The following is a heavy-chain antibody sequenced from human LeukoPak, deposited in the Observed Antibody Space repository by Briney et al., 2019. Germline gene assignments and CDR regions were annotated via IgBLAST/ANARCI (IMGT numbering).Heavy chain of an antibody. J-gene: IGHJ3*02. CDR1: GGPISSSNW. CDR2: IYHSGST. V-gene: IGHV4-4*02. D-gene: IGHD3-10*01. CDR3: ARDLLWFGETI. Sequence: SETPSLTCAVSGGPISSSNWWSWVRQPPGKGLEWIGDIYHSGSTNYNPSLKSRVTISVDKSKNQFSLKLSSVTAADTAVYYCARDLLWFGETIWGQGTMVTVSS.